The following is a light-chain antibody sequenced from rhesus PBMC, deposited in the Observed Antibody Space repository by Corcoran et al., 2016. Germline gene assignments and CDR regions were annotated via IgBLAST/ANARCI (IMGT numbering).Light chain of an antibody. Sequence: EIVMTQSPATLSLSPGERATLSCRASQSVSSYVAWYQQKPEQAPRLLLYGASSRATGSPDRFSGSGSGTDFPVIISSLEPEAVGVYYCQQYNNWNSFGQGTKVEIK. J-gene: IGKJ2*01. CDR1: QSVSSY. CDR2: GAS. V-gene: IGKV3S9*01. CDR3: QQYNNWNS.